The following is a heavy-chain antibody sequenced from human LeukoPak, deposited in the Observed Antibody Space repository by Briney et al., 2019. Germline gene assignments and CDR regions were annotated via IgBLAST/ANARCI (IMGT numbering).Heavy chain of an antibody. V-gene: IGHV4-38-2*02. Sequence: PSETLSLTCTVSGFAITSTYFWAWIRQSPGEGLEWIATISHGGNTYYNPSLKSRVTMSIDTSKTQFSLKLTSVTAADTAVYYCARVNTPKATFDFWGQGTRVTVSS. CDR1: GFAITSTYF. J-gene: IGHJ4*02. D-gene: IGHD5-18*01. CDR2: ISHGGNT. CDR3: ARVNTPKATFDF.